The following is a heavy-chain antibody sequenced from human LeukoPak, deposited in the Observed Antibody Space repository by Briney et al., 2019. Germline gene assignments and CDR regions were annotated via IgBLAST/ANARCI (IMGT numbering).Heavy chain of an antibody. J-gene: IGHJ4*02. CDR2: IYYRGST. CDR3: AREGLVPGGDYPPYYFDY. V-gene: IGHV4-39*02. CDR1: GGSISSRSYY. Sequence: SETLSLTCTVSGGSISSRSYYWGWIRQPPGKGLEWIGTIYYRGSTYYNPSLKSRVSISVDTSKNQFSLKLTSVTAADTAVYYCAREGLVPGGDYPPYYFDYWGQGTLVTVSS. D-gene: IGHD4-17*01.